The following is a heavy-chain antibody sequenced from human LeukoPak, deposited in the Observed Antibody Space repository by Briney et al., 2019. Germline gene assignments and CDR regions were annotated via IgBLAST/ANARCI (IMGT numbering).Heavy chain of an antibody. Sequence: ASVKVSCKASGYTFTGYYMHWVRQAPGQGLEWMGWINPNSGGTNYAQKFQGRVTMTRDTSISTAYMELSRLRSDDTAVYYCAREVGDQYYDFWSGPRLDYWGQGTLVTVSS. D-gene: IGHD3-3*01. CDR3: AREVGDQYYDFWSGPRLDY. CDR2: INPNSGGT. CDR1: GYTFTGYY. V-gene: IGHV1-2*02. J-gene: IGHJ4*02.